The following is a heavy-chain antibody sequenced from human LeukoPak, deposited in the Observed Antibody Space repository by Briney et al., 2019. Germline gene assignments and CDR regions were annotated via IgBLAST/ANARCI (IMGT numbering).Heavy chain of an antibody. CDR2: INAHSGGT. D-gene: IGHD3-10*01. J-gene: IGHJ6*03. CDR1: GYTFTDYY. V-gene: IGHV1-2*02. CDR3: ARVPRPDFASGTYRHYYYMDV. Sequence: ASVKVSCKASGYTFTDYYIHWVRQAPGQGLEWMGWINAHSGGTNFAQNFQGRVTMTRDTSVSAAYMELSSLRSDDTALYYCARVPRPDFASGTYRHYYYMDVWGKGTTVTVSS.